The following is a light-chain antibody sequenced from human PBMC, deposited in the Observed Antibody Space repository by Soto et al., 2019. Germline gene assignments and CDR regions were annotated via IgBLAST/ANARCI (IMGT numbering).Light chain of an antibody. Sequence: DIQMTQSPSTLSASVGDRVTITCRASQSISSWLAWYQQKPGKAPKLLIYPASTLQGGVPSRFSGHGFGIEFTLTISSLQPEDFATYYCQQLRAYPHTFGQGTKLEIK. V-gene: IGKV1-5*01. CDR2: PAS. J-gene: IGKJ2*01. CDR1: QSISSW. CDR3: QQLRAYPHT.